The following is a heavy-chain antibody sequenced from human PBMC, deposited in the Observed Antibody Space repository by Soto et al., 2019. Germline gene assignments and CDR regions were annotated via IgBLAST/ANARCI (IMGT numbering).Heavy chain of an antibody. CDR3: AKEGVSLTEHSTLADPFDF. J-gene: IGHJ3*01. V-gene: IGHV3-23*01. D-gene: IGHD3-9*01. CDR1: GFTFTNFA. Sequence: GGSLRLSCAASGFTFTNFAMSWVRQAPGKGLEWVAGVSGSGGSTYYADSVKGRFTISRDTSKNTLYLEMYSLRADDTAVYYCAKEGVSLTEHSTLADPFDFWGQGIMVTVSS. CDR2: VSGSGGST.